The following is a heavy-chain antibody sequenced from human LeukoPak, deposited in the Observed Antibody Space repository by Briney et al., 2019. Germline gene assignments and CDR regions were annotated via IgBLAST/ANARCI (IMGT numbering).Heavy chain of an antibody. J-gene: IGHJ5*02. CDR2: INHSGST. Sequence: GSLRLSCAAPGFTFSSYAMSWVRQSPGKGLEWIGEINHSGSTNYNPSLKSRVTISVDTSKNQFSLKLSSVTAADTAVYYCATVPGYCSSTSCPAPYNWFDPWGQGTLVTVSS. D-gene: IGHD2-2*01. CDR3: ATVPGYCSSTSCPAPYNWFDP. CDR1: GFTFSSYA. V-gene: IGHV4-34*08.